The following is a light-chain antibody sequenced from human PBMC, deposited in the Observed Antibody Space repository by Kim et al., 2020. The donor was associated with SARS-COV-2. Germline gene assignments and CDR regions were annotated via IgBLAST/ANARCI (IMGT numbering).Light chain of an antibody. CDR1: NIGSEN. CDR2: YDD. CDR3: QVWDRSSDQVL. J-gene: IGLJ2*01. Sequence: SYELTQPPSVSVAPGKTATITCGGNNIGSENVHWYQQQPGQAPVLVIHYDDGRPSGIPDRFSGSESGNTATLTISRVEAGDEADYYCQVWDRSSDQVLFGGGTQLTVL. V-gene: IGLV3-21*04.